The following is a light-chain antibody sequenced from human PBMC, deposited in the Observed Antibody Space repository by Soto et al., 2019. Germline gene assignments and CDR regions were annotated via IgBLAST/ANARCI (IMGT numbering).Light chain of an antibody. CDR1: QSLLHSNGYNY. V-gene: IGKV2-28*01. CDR3: MQALQTPWT. J-gene: IGKJ1*01. Sequence: DIVMTQSPLSLPVTPEEPASISCRSSQSLLHSNGYNYLDWYLQKPGQSPQLLIYLGSNRASGVPDRFSGSGAGTDCTLKISRVEAEDVGVYYCMQALQTPWTFGQGTKVEIK. CDR2: LGS.